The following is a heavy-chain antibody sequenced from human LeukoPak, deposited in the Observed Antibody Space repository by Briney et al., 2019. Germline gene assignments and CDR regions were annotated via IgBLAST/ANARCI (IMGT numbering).Heavy chain of an antibody. CDR2: VSGSGSTV. CDR3: AKAPYY. V-gene: IGHV3-48*01. J-gene: IGHJ4*02. CDR1: GFTFGDHI. Sequence: GGSLGLSCAASGFTFGDHIMNWVRQLPGKRLEWVAYVSGSGSTVYYADSVKGRFTVSRDNGKSSLYLQMNSLRAEDTAVYYCAKAPYYWGQGTLVTVSS.